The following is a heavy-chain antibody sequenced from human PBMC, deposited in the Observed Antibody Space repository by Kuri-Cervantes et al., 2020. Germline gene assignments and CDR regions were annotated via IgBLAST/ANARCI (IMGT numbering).Heavy chain of an antibody. CDR2: IIPIFGTA. Sequence: GGSLRLSCKASGGTFTSYAISWVRQAPGQGLEWMGGIIPIFGTANYAQKFQGRVTITADESTSTAYMELSSLRSEDTAVYYCARDPSIAAPNDAFDIWGQGTMVTVSS. J-gene: IGHJ3*02. D-gene: IGHD6-6*01. CDR1: GGTFTSYA. CDR3: ARDPSIAAPNDAFDI. V-gene: IGHV1-69*01.